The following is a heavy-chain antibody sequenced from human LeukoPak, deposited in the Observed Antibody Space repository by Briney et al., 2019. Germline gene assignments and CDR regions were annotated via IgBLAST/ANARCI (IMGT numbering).Heavy chain of an antibody. Sequence: SSETLSLTCTVSGGSISSGDYYWSWIRQPPGKGLEWIGYIYYSGSTYYNPSLKSRVTISVDTSKNQFSLKLSSVTAADTAVYYCARGNSITMIVDGPVDYWGQGTLVTVSS. J-gene: IGHJ4*02. CDR1: GGSISSGDYY. CDR2: IYYSGST. CDR3: ARGNSITMIVDGPVDY. D-gene: IGHD3-22*01. V-gene: IGHV4-30-4*08.